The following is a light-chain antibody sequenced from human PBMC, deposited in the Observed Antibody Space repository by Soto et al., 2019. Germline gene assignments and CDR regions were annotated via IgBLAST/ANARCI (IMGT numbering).Light chain of an antibody. CDR1: QDISNY. CDR3: QQYNSYPCT. J-gene: IGKJ2*02. Sequence: DIQMTQSPSSLSASVGDRVTIACQASQDISNYLHWYQQKPGKAPKLLIYDASNLETGVPSRFSGSGSGTDFTFTISSLQPEDIATYYCQQYNSYPCTFGQGTKLEIK. CDR2: DAS. V-gene: IGKV1-33*01.